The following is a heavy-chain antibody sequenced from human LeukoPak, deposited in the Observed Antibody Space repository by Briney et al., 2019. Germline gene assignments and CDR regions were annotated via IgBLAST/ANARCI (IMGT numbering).Heavy chain of an antibody. V-gene: IGHV3-23*01. J-gene: IGHJ4*02. CDR3: AKDPSYDGSGY. CDR1: GFTLSSYA. Sequence: GGSLRLSCAASGFTLSSYAMSWVRQAPGEGLEWVSTVSGSNGNTHYADSVKGRFTISRDNSKNTLYLQMNSLRAEDTAVYYCAKDPSYDGSGYWGQGTLVTVSS. CDR2: VSGSNGNT. D-gene: IGHD3-10*01.